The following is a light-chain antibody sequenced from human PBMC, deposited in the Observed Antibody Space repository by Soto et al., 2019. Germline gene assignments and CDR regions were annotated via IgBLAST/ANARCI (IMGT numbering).Light chain of an antibody. CDR1: QSVSSSY. J-gene: IGKJ1*01. CDR2: GAS. CDR3: QQYGSSPPWT. V-gene: IGKV3-20*01. Sequence: GLTQSPGTLSLSPGERATLACRSSQSVSSSYLAWYQQKPGQAPRLLIYGASSRATGIPDRFSGSGSGTDFTLTISRLEPEDFAVYYCQQYGSSPPWTFGQGTKVDIK.